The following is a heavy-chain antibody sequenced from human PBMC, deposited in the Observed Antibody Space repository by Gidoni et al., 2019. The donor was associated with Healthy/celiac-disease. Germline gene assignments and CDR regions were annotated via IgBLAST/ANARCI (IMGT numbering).Heavy chain of an antibody. CDR3: TTDQLMVYAMEDDY. V-gene: IGHV3-15*01. CDR2: IKSKTDGGTT. J-gene: IGHJ4*02. CDR1: GFTFSNAW. Sequence: EVQLVESGGGLVKPGGSLRLSCAASGFTFSNAWMSWVRQAPGKGLEWVGLIKSKTDGGTTDYAAPVKGRFTISRDDSKNTLYLQMNSLKTEDTAVYYCTTDQLMVYAMEDDYWGQGTLVTVSS. D-gene: IGHD2-8*01.